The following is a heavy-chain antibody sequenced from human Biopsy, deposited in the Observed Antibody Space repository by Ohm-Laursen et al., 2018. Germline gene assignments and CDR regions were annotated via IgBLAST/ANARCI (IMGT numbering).Heavy chain of an antibody. Sequence: GASVKVSCTASGYTFTGYYMHWVRQAPGQGLEWMGWINPNSGVTNYAQKFQGRVTMTRDTSISTAYVDLSSLRSDDTAVYYCTRGGYYYDSLAYYYWFDPWGQGTLVTVSS. CDR1: GYTFTGYY. J-gene: IGHJ5*02. CDR2: INPNSGVT. V-gene: IGHV1-2*02. CDR3: TRGGYYYDSLAYYYWFDP. D-gene: IGHD3-22*01.